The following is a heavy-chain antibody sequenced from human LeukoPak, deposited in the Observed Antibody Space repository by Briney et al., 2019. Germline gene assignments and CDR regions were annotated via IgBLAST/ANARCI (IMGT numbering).Heavy chain of an antibody. CDR3: TGGGVGATSDAFDI. CDR2: ISSSSSTI. Sequence: PGGSLRLSCAASGFTFSSYSMNWVRQAPGKGLEWVSYISSSSSTIYYADSVKGRFTISRDNAKNSLYLQMNSLRAEDTAVYYCTGGGVGATSDAFDIWGQGTMVTVSS. CDR1: GFTFSSYS. V-gene: IGHV3-48*04. D-gene: IGHD1-26*01. J-gene: IGHJ3*02.